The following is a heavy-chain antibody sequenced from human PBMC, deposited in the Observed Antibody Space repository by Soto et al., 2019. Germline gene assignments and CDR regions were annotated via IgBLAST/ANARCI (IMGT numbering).Heavy chain of an antibody. V-gene: IGHV2-5*02. Sequence: QITLKESGPPLVKPTQTLTLTCTFSGFSLSTSGVGVGWIRQPPGKALEWLALIYWDDDKRYSPSLKSRLTITKDTSKIQVVLTMTNMDPVDTATYYCARTDIVLVPAASYNFDYWGQGTLVTVSS. CDR1: GFSLSTSGVG. D-gene: IGHD2-2*01. CDR2: IYWDDDK. CDR3: ARTDIVLVPAASYNFDY. J-gene: IGHJ4*02.